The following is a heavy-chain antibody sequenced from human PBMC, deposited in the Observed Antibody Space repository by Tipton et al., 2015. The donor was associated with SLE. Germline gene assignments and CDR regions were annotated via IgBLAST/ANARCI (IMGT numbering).Heavy chain of an antibody. V-gene: IGHV4-39*07. Sequence: TLSLTCTVSGGSISSGSYYWSWIRQPPGKGLEWIGGIYHSGSTYYNPSLKSRVTISVDTSKNQFSLKLSSVTAADTAVYYCARGDSSTGDIWGQGTMVTVSS. CDR2: IYHSGST. CDR1: GGSISSGSYY. CDR3: ARGDSSTGDI. D-gene: IGHD6-13*01. J-gene: IGHJ3*02.